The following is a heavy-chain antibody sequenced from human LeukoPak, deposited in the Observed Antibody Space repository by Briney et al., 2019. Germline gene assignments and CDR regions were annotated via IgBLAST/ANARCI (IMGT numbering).Heavy chain of an antibody. D-gene: IGHD4-17*01. V-gene: IGHV3-48*03. CDR2: IYSSGSST. J-gene: IGHJ4*02. CDR3: ARGAYGDYGRGY. CDR1: GFTFSSYE. Sequence: PGGSLRLSCAASGFTFSSYEMNWVRQAPGKGLEWVSYIYSSGSSTYYADSVKGRFTISRDNAKNSLYLQMNSLRAEDTAVYYCARGAYGDYGRGYWGQGPLVTVSS.